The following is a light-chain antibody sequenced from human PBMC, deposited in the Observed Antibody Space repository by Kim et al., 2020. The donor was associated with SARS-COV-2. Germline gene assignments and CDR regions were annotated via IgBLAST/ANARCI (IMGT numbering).Light chain of an antibody. CDR1: SSNIGAHYD. CDR2: GNS. Sequence: QSVLTQPPSVSGAPGQRVTISCTGSSSNIGAHYDVHWYQQLPGTAPKLLIYGNSNRPSGVPERFSGSKSGTSASLAITGLQAEDEADYYCQSYDSSLSGWVFGGGTQLTVL. V-gene: IGLV1-40*01. CDR3: QSYDSSLSGWV. J-gene: IGLJ3*02.